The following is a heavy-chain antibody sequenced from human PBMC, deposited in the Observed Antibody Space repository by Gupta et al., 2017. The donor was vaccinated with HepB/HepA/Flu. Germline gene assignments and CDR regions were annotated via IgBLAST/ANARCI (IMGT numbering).Heavy chain of an antibody. D-gene: IGHD5-18*01. V-gene: IGHV3-30*18. Sequence: QVQLVESGGGLSQPGRSLRLSCAASGSTFGAYGMHWFRQAPGKGLEWVSLISYEGSNKYYADSVKGRFSISRDNSKNTLYLQMNSLRAEDTALYYCAKVSEWRGYSYGSADYWGQGTLVTVSS. CDR2: ISYEGSNK. CDR3: AKVSEWRGYSYGSADY. J-gene: IGHJ4*02. CDR1: GSTFGAYG.